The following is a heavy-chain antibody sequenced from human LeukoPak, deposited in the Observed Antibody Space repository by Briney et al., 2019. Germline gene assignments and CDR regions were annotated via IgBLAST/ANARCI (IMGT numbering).Heavy chain of an antibody. V-gene: IGHV3-53*01. D-gene: IGHD3-22*01. Sequence: GGSLRLSCAASGFTVSSNYMSWVRQAQGKGLEWVSVIYSGGSTYYADSGKGRFTICRDNYKNTLYLQMNSLRAEDTAVYYCXRSXYYHRRYYFDYWGQGTLVTVSS. CDR1: GFTVSSNY. J-gene: IGHJ4*02. CDR2: IYSGGST. CDR3: XRSXYYHRRYYFDY.